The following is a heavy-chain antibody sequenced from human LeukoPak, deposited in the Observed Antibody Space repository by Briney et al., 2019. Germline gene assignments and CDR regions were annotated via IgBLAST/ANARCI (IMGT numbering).Heavy chain of an antibody. CDR3: ARVVGGWYYYYYMDV. J-gene: IGHJ6*03. Sequence: ASVKVSCKASGYIFISYYMHWVRQAPGQGLEWMGIINPSGGSTSYAQKFQGRVTMTRDMSTSTVYMELSSLRSEDTAVYYCARVVGGWYYYYYMDVWGKGTTVTVSS. CDR1: GYIFISYY. D-gene: IGHD6-19*01. CDR2: INPSGGST. V-gene: IGHV1-46*01.